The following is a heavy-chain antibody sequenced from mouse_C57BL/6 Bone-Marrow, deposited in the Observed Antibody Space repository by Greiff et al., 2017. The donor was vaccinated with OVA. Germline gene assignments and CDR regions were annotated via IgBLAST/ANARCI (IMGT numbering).Heavy chain of an antibody. V-gene: IGHV5-6*02. Sequence: DVMLVESGGDLVKPGGSLKLSCAASGFTFSSYGMSWVRQTPDKRLEWVATISSGGSYTYYPDSVKGRFTISRDNAKNTLYLQMSSLKSEDTAMYYCARPGTFAYWGQGTLVTVSA. J-gene: IGHJ3*01. CDR3: ARPGTFAY. CDR2: ISSGGSYT. CDR1: GFTFSSYG. D-gene: IGHD4-1*01.